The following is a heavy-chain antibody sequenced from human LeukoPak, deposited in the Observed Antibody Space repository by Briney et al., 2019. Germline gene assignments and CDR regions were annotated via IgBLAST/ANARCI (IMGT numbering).Heavy chain of an antibody. J-gene: IGHJ4*02. Sequence: TGGSLRLSCAASGFTFSSFSMTWVRQAPGKGLEWVSTISSSSSHVYYADSVKGRFTISRDNAKNSVYLQMDSLRAEDTAVYYCTRPPGMDYWGQGTLVTVSS. CDR2: ISSSSSHV. V-gene: IGHV3-21*01. D-gene: IGHD1-26*01. CDR3: TRPPGMDY. CDR1: GFTFSSFS.